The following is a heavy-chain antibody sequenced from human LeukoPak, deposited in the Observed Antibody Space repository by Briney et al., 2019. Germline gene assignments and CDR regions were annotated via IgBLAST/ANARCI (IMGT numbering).Heavy chain of an antibody. CDR3: AKDIGDGYSSPWLDY. J-gene: IGHJ4*02. CDR1: GFTFDDYT. V-gene: IGHV3-43*01. CDR2: ISWDGGST. Sequence: GGSLRLSCAASGFTFDDYTMHWVRQAPGKGLEWVSLISWDGGSTYYADSVKGRFTISRDNSKNSLYLQMNSLRTEDTALYYCAKDIGDGYSSPWLDYWGQGTLVTVSS. D-gene: IGHD6-13*01.